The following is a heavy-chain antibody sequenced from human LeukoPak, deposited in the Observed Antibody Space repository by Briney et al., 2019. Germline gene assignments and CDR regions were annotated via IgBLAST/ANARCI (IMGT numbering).Heavy chain of an antibody. J-gene: IGHJ4*02. CDR1: GFTFSSYS. Sequence: GGSLRLSCAASGFTFSSYSMNWVRQAPGKGLEWVSSISSSSSYIYYADSVKGRFTISRDNAKNSLYLQMNSLRAEDTAVYYCASHARSWILYDYFDYWGQGTLVTVSS. V-gene: IGHV3-21*01. CDR2: ISSSSSYI. CDR3: ASHARSWILYDYFDY. D-gene: IGHD2/OR15-2a*01.